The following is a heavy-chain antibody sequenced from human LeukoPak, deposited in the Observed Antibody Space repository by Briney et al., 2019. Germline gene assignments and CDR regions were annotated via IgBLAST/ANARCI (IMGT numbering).Heavy chain of an antibody. CDR2: VSYDGSIK. D-gene: IGHD3-22*01. Sequence: GGSLRLSCAASGFTFSSYAMHWVRQAPGKGLEWVAVVSYDGSIKYYADSVRGRFTISRDNSKNTLSLQMNSLRAEDTAVYYCAKASAMIVVVSKHFDYWGQGTLVTVSS. CDR1: GFTFSSYA. CDR3: AKASAMIVVVSKHFDY. V-gene: IGHV3-30*04. J-gene: IGHJ4*02.